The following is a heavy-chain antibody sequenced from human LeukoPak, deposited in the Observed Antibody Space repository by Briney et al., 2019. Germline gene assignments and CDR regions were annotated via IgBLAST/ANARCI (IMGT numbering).Heavy chain of an antibody. J-gene: IGHJ4*02. V-gene: IGHV4-34*01. D-gene: IGHD6-13*01. Sequence: PSETLSLTCAVYGGSFSGYYWSWIRQPPGKGLEWIGEINHSGSTNYNPSLKSRVTISVDTSKNQFSLKLSSVTAADAAVYYCARVEAAAGTVDYWGQGTLVTVCS. CDR2: INHSGST. CDR1: GGSFSGYY. CDR3: ARVEAAAGTVDY.